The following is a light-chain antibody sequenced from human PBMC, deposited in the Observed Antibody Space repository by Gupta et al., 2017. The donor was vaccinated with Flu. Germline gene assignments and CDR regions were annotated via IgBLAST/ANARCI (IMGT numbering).Light chain of an antibody. J-gene: IGKJ1*01. CDR1: QSISSW. Sequence: DIQMTQSPSTLSASVGDRVTITCRASQSISSWLAWYQQKPGKAPKLLIYKASRGESGVPSRFSDSGDGKEFTLTSSSRQHGDCDNYYGQQYNSYWTFGQGTXVEIK. V-gene: IGKV1-5*03. CDR3: QQYNSYWT. CDR2: KAS.